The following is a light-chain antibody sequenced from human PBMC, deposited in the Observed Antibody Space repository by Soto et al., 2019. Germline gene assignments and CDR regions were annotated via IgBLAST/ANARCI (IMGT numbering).Light chain of an antibody. Sequence: QSALTQPASVSGSPGQSITISCTGTSSDVGGYNYVSWYQHHPGNAPKLIIYEVNKRPSEISNRFSGSKSGNTASLTISGLQHEEEADYYCNSYTTRYTFVLGSGTKVTVL. CDR3: NSYTTRYTFV. J-gene: IGLJ1*01. CDR2: EVN. CDR1: SSDVGGYNY. V-gene: IGLV2-14*01.